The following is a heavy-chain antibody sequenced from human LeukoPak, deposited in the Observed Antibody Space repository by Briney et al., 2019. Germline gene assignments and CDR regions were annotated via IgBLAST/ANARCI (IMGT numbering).Heavy chain of an antibody. D-gene: IGHD3-9*01. Sequence: ASVKVSCKASGYTFTSYGISWVRQAPGQGLEWMGWINPNSGGTNYAQKFQGRVTMTRDTSISTAYMELSRLRSDDTAVYYCARDNYDILTGYYNEYYFDYWGQGTLVTVSS. CDR2: INPNSGGT. J-gene: IGHJ4*02. CDR3: ARDNYDILTGYYNEYYFDY. CDR1: GYTFTSYG. V-gene: IGHV1-2*02.